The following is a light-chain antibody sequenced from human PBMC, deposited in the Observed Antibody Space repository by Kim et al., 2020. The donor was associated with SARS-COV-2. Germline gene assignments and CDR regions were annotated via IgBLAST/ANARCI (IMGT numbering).Light chain of an antibody. Sequence: CTLTSDINVDHCNIYWYQQKPGSPPRYLLYYYSDSNKGQGSGVPSRFSGSKDASANTGILLISGLQSEDEADYYCMIWPTSDSGVFGGGTQLTVL. CDR1: SDINVDHCN. CDR2: YYSDSNK. J-gene: IGLJ3*02. V-gene: IGLV5-37*01. CDR3: MIWPTSDSGV.